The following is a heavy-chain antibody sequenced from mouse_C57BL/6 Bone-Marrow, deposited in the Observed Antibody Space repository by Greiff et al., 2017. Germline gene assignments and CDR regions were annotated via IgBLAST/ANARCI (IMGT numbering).Heavy chain of an antibody. CDR3: ARRGYGNPYAMDY. CDR2: IDPANGNT. J-gene: IGHJ4*01. Sequence: VHVKQSVAELVRPGASVKLSCTASGFNIKNTYMHWVKQRPEQGLEWIGRIDPANGNTKYAPKFPGKATITADTSSNTAYLQLSSLTSEDTAIYYCARRGYGNPYAMDYWGQGTSVTVSS. V-gene: IGHV14-3*01. CDR1: GFNIKNTY. D-gene: IGHD2-1*01.